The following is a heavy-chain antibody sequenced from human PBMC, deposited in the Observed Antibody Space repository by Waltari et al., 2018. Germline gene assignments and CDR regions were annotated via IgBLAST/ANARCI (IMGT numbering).Heavy chain of an antibody. CDR3: ARDAGFRGNEGSWFDL. CDR2: IFQPGYA. J-gene: IGHJ5*02. Sequence: QVQLHESGPGLVKTSQTLSISCSVSGDSVSRGEYFWSWVCQSPGKGLEWIGFIFQPGYAYTNPYLKRRATISVESSVNRFFLTLNSVTAADTAVYYCARDAGFRGNEGSWFDLWGQGIQVAVSS. V-gene: IGHV4-30-4*01. CDR1: GDSVSRGEYF. D-gene: IGHD2-15*01.